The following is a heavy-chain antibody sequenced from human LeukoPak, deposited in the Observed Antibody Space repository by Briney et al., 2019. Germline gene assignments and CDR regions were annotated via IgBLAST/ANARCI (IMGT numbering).Heavy chain of an antibody. D-gene: IGHD6-19*01. CDR2: IYYSGGT. J-gene: IGHJ4*02. CDR3: ARSKVTDNSSGWAY. CDR1: GGSISSSNSF. V-gene: IGHV4-39*01. Sequence: SETLSLTCTVSGGSISSSNSFWDWIRQPPGEGLEWIGTIYYSGGTYYSSSLESRVTISLDTSKNQFSLNLTSVTAADTAVYYCARSKVTDNSSGWAYWGQGTLVTVSS.